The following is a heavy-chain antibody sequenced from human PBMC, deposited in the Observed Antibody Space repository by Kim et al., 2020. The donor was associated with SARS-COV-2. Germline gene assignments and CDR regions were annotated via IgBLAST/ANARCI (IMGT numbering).Heavy chain of an antibody. J-gene: IGHJ3*02. CDR3: ARAPSSGWYVGAFDI. CDR1: GFTFSSYS. D-gene: IGHD6-19*01. V-gene: IGHV3-21*01. CDR2: ISSSSSYI. Sequence: GGSLRLSCAASGFTFSSYSMNWVRQAPGKGLEWVSSISSSSSYIYYADSVKGRFTISRDNAKNSLYLQMNSLRAEDTAVYYCARAPSSGWYVGAFDIWGQGTMVTVSS.